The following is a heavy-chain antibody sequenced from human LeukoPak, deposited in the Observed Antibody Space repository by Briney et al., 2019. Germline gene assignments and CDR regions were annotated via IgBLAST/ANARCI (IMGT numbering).Heavy chain of an antibody. J-gene: IGHJ5*02. CDR3: ARAISYYGSGRSWFDP. D-gene: IGHD3-10*01. V-gene: IGHV4-59*01. CDR1: GGSISSYY. Sequence: SETLSLTCTVSGGSISSYYWSWIRQPPGKGLEWIGYIYYSGSTNYNPSLKSRVTISVDTSKNQFSLKLSSVTAADTAVYYCARAISYYGSGRSWFDPWGQGTLVTVSS. CDR2: IYYSGST.